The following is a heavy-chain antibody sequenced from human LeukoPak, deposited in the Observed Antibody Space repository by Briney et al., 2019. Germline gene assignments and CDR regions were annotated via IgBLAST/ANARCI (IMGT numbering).Heavy chain of an antibody. V-gene: IGHV5-10-1*01. CDR2: IDPSDSYT. CDR1: GYRFTSYG. Sequence: GESLKISCKGSGYRFTSYGISWVRQMPGKGLEWMGKIDPSDSYTNYSPSFQGHVTISADKSISVVYLQWSSLKASDTAIYYCARHAGGVPTGMRDSWGQGTLVTVSS. J-gene: IGHJ4*02. D-gene: IGHD2-2*01. CDR3: ARHAGGVPTGMRDS.